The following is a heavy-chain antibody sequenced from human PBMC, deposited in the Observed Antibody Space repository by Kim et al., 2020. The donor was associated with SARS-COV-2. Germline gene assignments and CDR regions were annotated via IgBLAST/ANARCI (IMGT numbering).Heavy chain of an antibody. D-gene: IGHD3-22*01. CDR1: GYTFTSYY. CDR2: INPSGGST. V-gene: IGHV1-46*01. CDR3: ARVGHYYDSSGPTYYFDY. J-gene: IGHJ4*02. Sequence: ASVKVSCKASGYTFTSYYMHWVRQAPGQGLEWMGIINPSGGSTSYAQKFQGRVTMTRDTSTSTVYMELSSLRSEDTAVYYCARVGHYYDSSGPTYYFDYWGQGTLVTVSS.